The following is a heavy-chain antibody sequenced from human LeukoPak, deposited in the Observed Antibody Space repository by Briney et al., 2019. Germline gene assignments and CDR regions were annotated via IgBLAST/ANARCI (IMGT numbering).Heavy chain of an antibody. J-gene: IGHJ6*03. CDR3: ARQPRVTYSSSPRVGYYYMDV. Sequence: SETLSLTCTVSGYSISSGYYWGWIRPPPGKGLEWIGRIYHSGSTYYNPSLKSRVTISVDTSKNQFSLKLSSVTAADTAVYYCARQPRVTYSSSPRVGYYYMDVWGKGTTVTISS. CDR1: GYSISSGYY. V-gene: IGHV4-38-2*02. CDR2: IYHSGST. D-gene: IGHD6-13*01.